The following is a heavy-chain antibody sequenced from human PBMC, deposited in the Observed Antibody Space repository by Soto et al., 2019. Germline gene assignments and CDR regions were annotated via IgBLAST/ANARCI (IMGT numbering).Heavy chain of an antibody. CDR3: AREVVRVAGTRWFDP. J-gene: IGHJ5*02. V-gene: IGHV1-3*01. Sequence: ASVKVSCKASGYTFTSYAMHWVRQAPGQRLEWMGWINAGNGNTKYSQKFQGRVTITRDTSASTAYMELSSLRSDDTAVYYCAREVVRVAGTRWFDPWGQGTLVTVSS. CDR1: GYTFTSYA. D-gene: IGHD6-19*01. CDR2: INAGNGNT.